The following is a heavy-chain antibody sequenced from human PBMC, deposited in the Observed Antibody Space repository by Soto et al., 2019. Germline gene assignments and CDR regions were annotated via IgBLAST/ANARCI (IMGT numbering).Heavy chain of an antibody. Sequence: QAHLVQSGAEVKKPGASVQVSCKSPGYNFTRFGISWVRQAPGQGLEWMGWISTYNGNTNYAQRLQGRVTMTTDTSTNTAYMELRSLRSDDTAVYYCARLYIVGTTMSYGMDVWGQGTTVTVSS. CDR2: ISTYNGNT. CDR3: ARLYIVGTTMSYGMDV. D-gene: IGHD1-26*01. V-gene: IGHV1-18*01. J-gene: IGHJ6*02. CDR1: GYNFTRFG.